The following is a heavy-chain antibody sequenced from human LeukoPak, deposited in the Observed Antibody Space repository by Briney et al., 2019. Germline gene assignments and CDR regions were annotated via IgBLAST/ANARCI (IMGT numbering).Heavy chain of an antibody. V-gene: IGHV4-38-2*02. Sequence: SETLSLTCTVSGYSISSGYYWGWIRQPPGKGLEWIGGIYHSGGTYYNPSLKSRVTISVDTSKNQFSLKLSSVTAADTAVYYCARGMRSSGSSFVPSWGQGTLVTVSS. CDR2: IYHSGGT. J-gene: IGHJ4*02. CDR3: ARGMRSSGSSFVPS. D-gene: IGHD6-6*01. CDR1: GYSISSGYY.